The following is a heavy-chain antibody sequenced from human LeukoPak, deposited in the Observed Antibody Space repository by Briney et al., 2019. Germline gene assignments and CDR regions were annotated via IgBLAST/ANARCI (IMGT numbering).Heavy chain of an antibody. D-gene: IGHD6-25*01. V-gene: IGHV4-59*08. Sequence: SETLSLTCTVSGGSISSYYWSWIRQPPGKGLEWIGYIYYSGSTNYNPSLKSRVTISVDTSKNQFSLKLSSVTAADTAVYYCARVPQRLRWFDPWGQGTLVTVSS. J-gene: IGHJ5*02. CDR3: ARVPQRLRWFDP. CDR2: IYYSGST. CDR1: GGSISSYY.